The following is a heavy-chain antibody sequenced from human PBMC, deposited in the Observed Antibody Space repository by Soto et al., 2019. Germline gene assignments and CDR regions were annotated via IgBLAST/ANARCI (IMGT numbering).Heavy chain of an antibody. CDR2: ISGSGGST. Sequence: GGSLRLSCAASGFTFSSYAMSWVRQAPGKGLEWVSAISGSGGSTYYADSVKGRFTISRDNSKNTLYLQMNSLRAEDTAVYYCAKVGGGLRFLEWLAPGDYYYGMDVWGQGTTVTGSS. V-gene: IGHV3-23*01. CDR3: AKVGGGLRFLEWLAPGDYYYGMDV. CDR1: GFTFSSYA. D-gene: IGHD3-3*01. J-gene: IGHJ6*02.